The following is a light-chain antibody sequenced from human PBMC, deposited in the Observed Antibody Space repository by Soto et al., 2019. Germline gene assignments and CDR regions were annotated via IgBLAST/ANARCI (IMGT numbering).Light chain of an antibody. CDR3: SSYIASSTYV. J-gene: IGLJ1*01. V-gene: IGLV2-14*01. Sequence: QSVLTQPASVSGSPGQSITISCTGTSSDYVSWYQQHPGKAPKFLISEVSNRPSGVSNRFSCSKSGNTASLTISGLQADDEADYYCSSYIASSTYVFGTGTKLTVL. CDR1: SSDY. CDR2: EVS.